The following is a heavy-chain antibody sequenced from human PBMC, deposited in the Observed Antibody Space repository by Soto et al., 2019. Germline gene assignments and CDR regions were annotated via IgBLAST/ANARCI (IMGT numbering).Heavy chain of an antibody. D-gene: IGHD6-6*01. CDR2: ISSSSSTI. V-gene: IGHV3-48*01. Sequence: GGSLRLSCAASGFTFSSYSMNWARQAPGKGLEWVSYISSSSSTIYYADSVKGRFTISRDNAKNSLYLQMNSLRAEDTAVYYCARDYRVRAARGGHYYMDVWGKGTTVTVSS. CDR1: GFTFSSYS. CDR3: ARDYRVRAARGGHYYMDV. J-gene: IGHJ6*03.